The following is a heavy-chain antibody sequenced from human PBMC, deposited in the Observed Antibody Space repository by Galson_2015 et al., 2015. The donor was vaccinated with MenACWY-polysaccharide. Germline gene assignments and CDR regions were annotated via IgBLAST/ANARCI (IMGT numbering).Heavy chain of an antibody. Sequence: SLRLSCAASGFTFSSHEMNWVRQSPGKGLEWVAVIWHDGSKTYYADSVKGRFTISRESVKNTLYLQMDSLRDEDTAMYYCTRDSVGDRGFGGGMDLWGQGTTVTVSS. CDR2: IWHDGSKT. J-gene: IGHJ6*02. CDR1: GFTFSSHE. CDR3: TRDSVGDRGFGGGMDL. V-gene: IGHV3-33*08. D-gene: IGHD3-10*01.